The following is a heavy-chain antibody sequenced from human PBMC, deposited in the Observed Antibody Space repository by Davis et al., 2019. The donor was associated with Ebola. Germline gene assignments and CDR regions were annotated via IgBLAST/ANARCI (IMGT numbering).Heavy chain of an antibody. CDR2: IYYSGST. V-gene: IGHV4-59*12. Sequence: MPSETLSLTCTVSGGSISSYYWSWIRQPPGKGLEWIGYIYYSGSTYYNPSLKSRVTISVDTSKNQFSLKLSSVTAADTAVYYCARLYYDFWFDPWGQGTLVTVSS. CDR1: GGSISSYY. CDR3: ARLYYDFWFDP. J-gene: IGHJ5*02. D-gene: IGHD3-3*01.